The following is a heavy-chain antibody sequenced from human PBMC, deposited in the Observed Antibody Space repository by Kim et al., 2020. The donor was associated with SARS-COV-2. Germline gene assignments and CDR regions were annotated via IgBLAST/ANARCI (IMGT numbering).Heavy chain of an antibody. CDR1: GGSFSGYY. CDR3: ARGRDIVVVPAAIYKKNW. V-gene: IGHV4-34*01. CDR2: INHSGST. Sequence: SETLSLTCAVYGGSFSGYYWSWIRQPPGKGLEWIGEINHSGSTNYNPSLKSRVTISVDTSKNQFSLKLSSVTAADTAVYYCARGRDIVVVPAAIYKKNW. D-gene: IGHD2-2*02. J-gene: IGHJ5*01.